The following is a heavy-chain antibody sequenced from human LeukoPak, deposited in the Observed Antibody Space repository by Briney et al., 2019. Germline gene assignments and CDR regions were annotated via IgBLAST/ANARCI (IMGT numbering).Heavy chain of an antibody. CDR3: ARVGSGWSDAFDI. V-gene: IGHV3-30-3*01. J-gene: IGHJ3*02. CDR2: ISYDGSNK. CDR1: GFTFSSYA. Sequence: PGGSLRLSCAASGFTFSSYAMHWVRQAPGKGLEWVAVISYDGSNKYYADSVKGRFTISRDNSKNTLYLQMNSLRAEDTAVYYCARVGSGWSDAFDIWGQGTMVTVSP. D-gene: IGHD6-19*01.